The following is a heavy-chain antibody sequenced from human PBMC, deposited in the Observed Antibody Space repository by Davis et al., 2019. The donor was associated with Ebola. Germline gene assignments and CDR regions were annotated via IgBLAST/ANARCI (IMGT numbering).Heavy chain of an antibody. V-gene: IGHV1-18*01. CDR2: ISAYNGNT. D-gene: IGHD2-2*01. CDR3: ARVQGVPAAMSFYGMDV. CDR1: GYTFTSYG. J-gene: IGHJ6*02. Sequence: ASVKVSCKASGYTFTSYGISWVRQAPGQGLDWMGWISAYNGNTNYAQKLQGRVTMTTDTSTSTAYMELRSLRSDDTAVYYCARVQGVPAAMSFYGMDVWGQGTTVTVSS.